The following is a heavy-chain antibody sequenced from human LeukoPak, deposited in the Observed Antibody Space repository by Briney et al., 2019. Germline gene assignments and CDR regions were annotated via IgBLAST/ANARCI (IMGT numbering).Heavy chain of an antibody. CDR1: GFTFSSYA. CDR3: AKGSGYDPAAAFDI. Sequence: GGSLRLSCSASGFTFSSYAMSWVRRAPGKGLEWVSGITGSGDASYYAESVKGRFTISRDNSKNTLYLQMNSLRAEDTAVYYCAKGSGYDPAAAFDIWGQGTMVTVSS. CDR2: ITGSGDAS. J-gene: IGHJ3*02. D-gene: IGHD2-2*01. V-gene: IGHV3-23*01.